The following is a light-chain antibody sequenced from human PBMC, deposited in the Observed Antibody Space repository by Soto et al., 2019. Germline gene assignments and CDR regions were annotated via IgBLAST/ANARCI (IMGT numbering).Light chain of an antibody. CDR2: WAS. V-gene: IGKV4-1*01. Sequence: DIVMTQSPDSLAVSLGERATINCKSSQSVLYSSNNKNYLAWYQQKPGQPPKLLIYWASTRESGVPDRFSGSGSGTDFTLTISSLQAEDVAVYYFQQYYSTPLTFGGGNKVEIK. CDR1: QSVLYSSNNKNY. CDR3: QQYYSTPLT. J-gene: IGKJ4*01.